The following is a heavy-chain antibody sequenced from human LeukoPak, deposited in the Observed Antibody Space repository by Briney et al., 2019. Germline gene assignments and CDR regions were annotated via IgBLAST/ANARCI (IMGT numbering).Heavy chain of an antibody. CDR1: GGSFSGYY. J-gene: IGHJ4*02. V-gene: IGHV4-34*01. CDR2: INHSGST. CDR3: AASKPMGPRDY. Sequence: PSETLSLTCAVYGGSFSGYYWSWIRQPPGKGLEWIGEINHSGSTNYNPSLKSRVTISVDTSKNQFSLKLSSATAADTAVYYCAASKPMGPRDYWGQGTLVTVSS. D-gene: IGHD3-10*01.